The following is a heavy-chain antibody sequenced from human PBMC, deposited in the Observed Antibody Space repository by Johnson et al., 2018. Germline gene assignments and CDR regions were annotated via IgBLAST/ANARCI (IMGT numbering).Heavy chain of an antibody. J-gene: IGHJ3*02. Sequence: VQLVQSGGGLVQPGGSLRLSCVGSGFTFSSYWMSWVRQAPGKGLEWVANIKQDGSEKYYVDSVKGRFTISRDNAKNSLYLQMNRLRPEDTAVYYCARDRYSVVVPAAGAFDIWGQGTMVTVSS. CDR1: GFTFSSYW. CDR3: ARDRYSVVVPAAGAFDI. D-gene: IGHD2-2*01. V-gene: IGHV3-7*01. CDR2: IKQDGSEK.